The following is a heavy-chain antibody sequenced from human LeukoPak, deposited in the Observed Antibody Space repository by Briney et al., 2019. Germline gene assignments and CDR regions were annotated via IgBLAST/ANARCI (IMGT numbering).Heavy chain of an antibody. D-gene: IGHD1-26*01. CDR3: AKSIVGRYNYYMDV. J-gene: IGHJ6*03. CDR1: GFSFDDYA. Sequence: AAGSLILSCVAAGFSFDDYAMHWVRQAPGKGLEWVSGVSCDSNNIGYADSVKGRFTTSTDNAKNSLYLQMNSLRAEDTALYYCAKSIVGRYNYYMDVWGKGTTVT. CDR2: VSCDSNNI. V-gene: IGHV3-9*01.